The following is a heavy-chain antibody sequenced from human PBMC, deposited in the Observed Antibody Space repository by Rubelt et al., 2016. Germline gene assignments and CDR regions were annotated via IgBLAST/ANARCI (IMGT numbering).Heavy chain of an antibody. CDR3: ARGSAEMATAWHFQH. J-gene: IGHJ1*01. V-gene: IGHV3-21*01. Sequence: QAPGKGLEWVSSISSSSSYIYYADSVKGRFTISRDNAKNSLYLQMNSLRAEDTAVYYCARGSAEMATAWHFQHWGQGSLVTVSS. D-gene: IGHD5-24*01. CDR2: ISSSSSYI.